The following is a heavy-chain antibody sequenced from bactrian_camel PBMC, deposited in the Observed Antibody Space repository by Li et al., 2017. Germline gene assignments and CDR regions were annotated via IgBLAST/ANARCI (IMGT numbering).Heavy chain of an antibody. CDR1: GFTYTRYA. V-gene: IGHV3S40*01. Sequence: VQLVESGGGLVQPGGSLRLSCIASGFTYTRYAMSWVRQAPGKGLEWVSVINNGGGSTYYADSVKGRFTISRDYAKNTVNLQMNSLKSEDTALYYCATEGWWVPNDWGQGTQVTVS. J-gene: IGHJ4*01. CDR2: INNGGGST. CDR3: ATEGWWVPND. D-gene: IGHD5*01.